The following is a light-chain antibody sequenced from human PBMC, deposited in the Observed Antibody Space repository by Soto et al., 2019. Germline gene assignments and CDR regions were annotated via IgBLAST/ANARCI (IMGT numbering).Light chain of an antibody. CDR1: QTVGSS. Sequence: PGERATLSCWASQTVGSSLAWYQQKFGQAPRLLIYDASNRATDIPARFSGSGSGTDFTLTISSLEPEDFAVYYCQQRFNWPLTFGQGTRLEIK. CDR2: DAS. V-gene: IGKV3-11*01. J-gene: IGKJ5*01. CDR3: QQRFNWPLT.